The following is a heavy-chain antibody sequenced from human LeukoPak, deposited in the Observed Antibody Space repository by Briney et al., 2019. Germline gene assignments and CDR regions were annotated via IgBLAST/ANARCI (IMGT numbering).Heavy chain of an antibody. J-gene: IGHJ4*02. Sequence: GASVKVSCKASGYTFTGYYMHWVRQAPGQGLEWMGRINPNSGGTNYAQKFQGRVTMTRDTSISTAYMELSRLRSDDTAVHYCARDLGWYSSLGFDYWGQGTLVTVSS. CDR2: INPNSGGT. CDR1: GYTFTGYY. D-gene: IGHD6-19*01. V-gene: IGHV1-2*06. CDR3: ARDLGWYSSLGFDY.